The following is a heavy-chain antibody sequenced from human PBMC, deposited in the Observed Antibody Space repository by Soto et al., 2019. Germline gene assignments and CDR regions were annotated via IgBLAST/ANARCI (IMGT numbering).Heavy chain of an antibody. CDR3: ARAHSSSWYYGMDV. D-gene: IGHD6-13*01. J-gene: IGHJ6*02. CDR1: GGSISSYY. CDR2: IYYSGST. V-gene: IGHV4-59*01. Sequence: QVQLQESGPGLVKPSETLSLTCTVSGGSISSYYWSWIRQPPGKGLEWIGYIYYSGSTNYNPSLTSRVTXXVXTXXNQFSLKLSSVTAADTAVYYCARAHSSSWYYGMDVWGQGTTVTVSS.